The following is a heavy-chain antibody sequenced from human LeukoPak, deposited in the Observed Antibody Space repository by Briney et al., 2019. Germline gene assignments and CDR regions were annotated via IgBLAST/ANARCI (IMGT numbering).Heavy chain of an antibody. CDR1: GFTFSHFG. V-gene: IGHV3-33*06. CDR3: AKDAQRGFDYRNSLEH. D-gene: IGHD4-11*01. CDR2: IWSDATNE. J-gene: IGHJ5*02. Sequence: PGGSLRLSCEASGFTFSHFGMHWVRQAPGKGLEWVAVIWSDATNEYYADSVKGRFTISRDNFKNTVSLQMNSLRAEDKAVYYCAKDAQRGFDYRNSLEHWGQGSLVIVSS.